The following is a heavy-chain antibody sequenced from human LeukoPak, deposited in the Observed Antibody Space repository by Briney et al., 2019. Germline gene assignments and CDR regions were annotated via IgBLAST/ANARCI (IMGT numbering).Heavy chain of an antibody. V-gene: IGHV5-51*01. CDR1: GYIFTSYW. D-gene: IGHD6-19*01. CDR3: ARQPEQWLVPYFDH. CDR2: FYPGESDT. Sequence: GASLQISCNGSGYIFTSYWIGLRRPLPGKGLEWGGIFYPGESDTRYSPSFQGQVTSSTDKSISTADLQWSSLTASDTAMYYCARQPEQWLVPYFDHWGQGTLVTVSS. J-gene: IGHJ4*02.